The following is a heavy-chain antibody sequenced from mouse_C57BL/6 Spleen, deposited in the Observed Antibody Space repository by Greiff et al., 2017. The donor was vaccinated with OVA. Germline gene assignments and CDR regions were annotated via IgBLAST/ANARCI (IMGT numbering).Heavy chain of an antibody. D-gene: IGHD1-1*01. J-gene: IGHJ1*03. CDR3: ARRDYGSREYFDV. V-gene: IGHV1-69*01. CDR1: GYTFTSYW. CDR2: IDPSDSYT. Sequence: VQLQQPGAELVMPGASVKLSCKASGYTFTSYWMHWVKQRPGQGLEWIGEIDPSDSYTNYNQKFKGKSTLTVDKSSSTAYMQLSSLTSEDSAVYYCARRDYGSREYFDVWGTGTTVTVSS.